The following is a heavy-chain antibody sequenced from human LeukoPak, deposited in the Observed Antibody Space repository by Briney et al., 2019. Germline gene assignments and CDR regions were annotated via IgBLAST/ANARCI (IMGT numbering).Heavy chain of an antibody. CDR3: AKDRRYCSSTTCPDH. D-gene: IGHD2-2*01. V-gene: IGHV3-23*01. CDR2: ISGSGGST. J-gene: IGHJ4*02. Sequence: PGGSLRLSCAASGFTFSSYAMSWVRQAPGKGLEWASAISGSGGSTYYADSVKGRFTISRDNSKNTLYLQMNSLRPDDTALYYCAKDRRYCSSTTCPDHWGQGTLVSISS. CDR1: GFTFSSYA.